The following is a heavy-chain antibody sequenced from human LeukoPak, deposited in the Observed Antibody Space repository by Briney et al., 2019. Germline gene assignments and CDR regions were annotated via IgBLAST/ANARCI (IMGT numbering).Heavy chain of an antibody. D-gene: IGHD3-10*01. J-gene: IGHJ4*02. Sequence: GGSLRLSCAASGFTFSSYEMNWVRHAPGKGLEWVSYISSSGSTIYYADSVKGRFTISRDNAKNSLYLQMNSLRAEDTAVYYCARPIGTMVRGVIINPEGYWGQGTLVAVSS. V-gene: IGHV3-48*03. CDR2: ISSSGSTI. CDR1: GFTFSSYE. CDR3: ARPIGTMVRGVIINPEGY.